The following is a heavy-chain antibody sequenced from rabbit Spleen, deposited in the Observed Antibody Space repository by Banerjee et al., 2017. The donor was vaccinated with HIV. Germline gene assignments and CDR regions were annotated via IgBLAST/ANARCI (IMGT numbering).Heavy chain of an antibody. D-gene: IGHD4-1*01. CDR2: IDPVFGST. V-gene: IGHV1S47*01. CDR3: ARVVVAGVDWLDL. Sequence: KGLEWIGYIDPVFGSTYYASWAKGRFTISRSTSLNTVTLQMTSLTAADTATYFCARVVVAGVDWLDLWGPGTLVTVS. J-gene: IGHJ5*01.